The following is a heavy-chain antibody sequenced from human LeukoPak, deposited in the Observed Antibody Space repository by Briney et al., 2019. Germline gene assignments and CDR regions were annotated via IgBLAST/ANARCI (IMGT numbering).Heavy chain of an antibody. D-gene: IGHD1-1*01. J-gene: IGHJ4*02. V-gene: IGHV3-48*04. CDR1: GFTFSDYS. CDR2: IGISSGRT. CDR3: ARDHNFAFDN. Sequence: PGGSLRLSRAASGFTFSDYSMNWVRQAPGKGLEWISSIGISSGRTMYADSVKGRFTISGDNAKNSLYLQMNSLRVEDTAVYFCARDHNFAFDNWGQGILVTVSS.